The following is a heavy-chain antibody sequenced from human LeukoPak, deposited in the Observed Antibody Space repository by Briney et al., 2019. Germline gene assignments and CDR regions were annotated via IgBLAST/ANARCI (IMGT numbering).Heavy chain of an antibody. V-gene: IGHV4-59*01. CDR2: IHHSGST. D-gene: IGHD6-19*01. Sequence: SETLSLTCTVSGDSINSDYWSWLRQPPGKGLEWIGYIHHSGSTNYNPSLKSRVTISVDTSKKEFSLKLSFVTAADTAVYYCARGAGWYNYWGQGILVTVSS. CDR3: ARGAGWYNY. CDR1: GDSINSDY. J-gene: IGHJ4*02.